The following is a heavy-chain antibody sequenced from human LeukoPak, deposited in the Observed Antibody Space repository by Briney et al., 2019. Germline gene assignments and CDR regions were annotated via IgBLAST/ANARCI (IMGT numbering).Heavy chain of an antibody. J-gene: IGHJ6*03. V-gene: IGHV3-23*01. CDR2: ITGSGENT. Sequence: GGSLRLPCAASGFTFSLYAMTWVRQAPGKGLEWVSTITGSGENTFSAESVKGRFTISRDNSENTLYLQMNSLRAEDAAVYYCAKGRTYHYFMDVWGQGTTVTVSS. CDR1: GFTFSLYA. CDR3: AKGRTYHYFMDV.